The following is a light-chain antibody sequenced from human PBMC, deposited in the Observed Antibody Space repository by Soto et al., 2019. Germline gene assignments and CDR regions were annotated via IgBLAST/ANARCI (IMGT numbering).Light chain of an antibody. CDR1: QTISSSY. J-gene: IGKJ1*01. Sequence: EIVLTQSPGTLSLSPGERATLSCRASQTISSSYLAWYQQKPGQAPRLLMFGASNRATGIPDRFSGSGSGTDFTLTISRLEPEDFAVYYCHHFGGPFGQGTRVEIK. CDR3: HHFGGP. V-gene: IGKV3-20*01. CDR2: GAS.